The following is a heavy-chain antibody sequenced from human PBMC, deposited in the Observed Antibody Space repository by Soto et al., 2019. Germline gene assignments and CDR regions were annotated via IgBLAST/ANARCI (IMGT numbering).Heavy chain of an antibody. CDR3: ARSGGSYNFDS. V-gene: IGHV4-4*07. J-gene: IGHJ4*02. Sequence: SETLSLTCTVSSGSVSTYYWSWIRQPAGKGLGGIGRIFINGNTNYNPSLRSRVTMSVDTSKGQFSLNLTSVTAADTAVYFCARSGGSYNFDSWGQGILVTVSS. CDR2: IFINGNT. D-gene: IGHD1-26*01. CDR1: SGSVSTYY.